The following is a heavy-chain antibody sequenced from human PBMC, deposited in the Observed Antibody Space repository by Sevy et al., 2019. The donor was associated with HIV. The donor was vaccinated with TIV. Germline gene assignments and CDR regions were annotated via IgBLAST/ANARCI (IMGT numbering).Heavy chain of an antibody. V-gene: IGHV3-30*02. CDR2: IRYEGSDK. D-gene: IGHD6-13*01. CDR3: AKHLAGPGRRYFDY. J-gene: IGHJ4*02. Sequence: GGFLRLSCTASGFTFSNFGMHWVRQVPGKGLEWVTFIRYEGSDKYYAASVKGRFTISRDDSKNTLYLQMDSLRAEDTAIYYCAKHLAGPGRRYFDYWGQGTLVTVSS. CDR1: GFTFSNFG.